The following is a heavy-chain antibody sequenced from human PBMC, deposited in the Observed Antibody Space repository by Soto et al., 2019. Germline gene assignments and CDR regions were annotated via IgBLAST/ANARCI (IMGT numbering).Heavy chain of an antibody. CDR1: GFTFSNYG. CDR3: ARDYGPYYDILTGYYAPGY. CDR2: IWFDESEI. V-gene: IGHV3-33*01. D-gene: IGHD3-9*01. Sequence: PGGSLRLSCAASGFTFSNYGMHWVRQAPGKGLEWVAFIWFDESEIYYADSVKGRFTISRDNSKNTLYLQMNSLRAEDTAVYYCARDYGPYYDILTGYYAPGYWGQGTLVTVS. J-gene: IGHJ4*02.